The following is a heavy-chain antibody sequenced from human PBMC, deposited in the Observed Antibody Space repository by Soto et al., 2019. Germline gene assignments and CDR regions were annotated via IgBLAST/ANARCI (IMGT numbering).Heavy chain of an antibody. J-gene: IGHJ6*02. CDR2: IKQDGSEK. V-gene: IGHV3-7*02. CDR3: PRSEVDCISTSCYSPPTLLTYGMDV. CDR1: GFTFSSYW. D-gene: IGHD2-2*02. Sequence: GGSLRLSCAASGFTFSSYWMSWVRQAPGKGLEWVANIKQDGSEKYYVDSVKGRFTISRDNAKNSLYLQMSGVRAADTAVYYCPRSEVDCISTSCYSPPTLLTYGMDVWGQGTTVTVSS.